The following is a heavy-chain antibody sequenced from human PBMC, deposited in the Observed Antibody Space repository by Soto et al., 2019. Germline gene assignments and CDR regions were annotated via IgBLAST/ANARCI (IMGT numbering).Heavy chain of an antibody. J-gene: IGHJ3*02. V-gene: IGHV3-23*01. D-gene: IGHD4-17*01. CDR1: GFTFSSYA. CDR3: AKDLRRLDYGDYGDAFDI. CDR2: ISGSGGST. Sequence: GGSLRLSCAASGFTFSSYAMSWVRQAPGKGLEWVSAISGSGGSTYYADSVKGRFTISRDNSKNTLYLQMNSLRAEDTAVYYCAKDLRRLDYGDYGDAFDIWGQGTMVTVSS.